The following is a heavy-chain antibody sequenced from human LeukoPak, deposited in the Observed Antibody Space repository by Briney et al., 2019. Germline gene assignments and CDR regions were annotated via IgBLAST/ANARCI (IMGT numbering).Heavy chain of an antibody. Sequence: PSETLSLTCTVSGGSISSYYWSWIRQPPGKGLEWIGYIYYSGSTNYNPSLKSRVTISVDTSKNQFSLKLSSVTAADTAVYYCARLGRGQWLGEFDYWGQGTLVTVSS. V-gene: IGHV4-59*08. D-gene: IGHD6-19*01. CDR1: GGSISSYY. CDR2: IYYSGST. CDR3: ARLGRGQWLGEFDY. J-gene: IGHJ4*02.